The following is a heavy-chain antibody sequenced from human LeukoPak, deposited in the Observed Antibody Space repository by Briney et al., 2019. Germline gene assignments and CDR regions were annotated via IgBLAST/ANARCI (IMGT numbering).Heavy chain of an antibody. D-gene: IGHD5-24*01. CDR3: AKDGVMAGHYLDY. CDR1: GFTFSTYD. Sequence: GGSLRLSCAASGFTFSTYDMSWVRQAPGKGLEWVSVISGNGGSTHYADSVKGRFTISRDNSKNTLYLQMNSLRAEDTAAYYCAKDGVMAGHYLDYWGQGTLVTVSS. V-gene: IGHV3-23*01. CDR2: ISGNGGST. J-gene: IGHJ4*02.